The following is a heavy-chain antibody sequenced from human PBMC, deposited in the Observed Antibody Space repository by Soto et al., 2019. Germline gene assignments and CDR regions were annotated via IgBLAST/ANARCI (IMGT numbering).Heavy chain of an antibody. CDR3: AQGGYSSGWYLVLAT. CDR2: LTASGTNT. V-gene: IGHV3-23*01. CDR1: GFTFDNYA. D-gene: IGHD6-19*01. J-gene: IGHJ5*02. Sequence: EVQLLESGGGLVQPGGSLRLSCAASGFTFDNYAMTWVRQAPGKGLEWVSALTASGTNTHYADSVKDRFVIFRDNSKNTLYLQMHRLTAADTAMYFCAQGGYSSGWYLVLATWGQGTLVTVSS.